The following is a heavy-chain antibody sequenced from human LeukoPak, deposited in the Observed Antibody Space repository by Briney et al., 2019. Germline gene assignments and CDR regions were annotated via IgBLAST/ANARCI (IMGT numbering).Heavy chain of an antibody. CDR3: ARGPVADGVGYFDY. D-gene: IGHD6-19*01. V-gene: IGHV3-53*01. CDR1: GFTVSSSY. Sequence: GGSLRLSCAASGFTVSSSYMSWVRQAPGKGLEWVSIIYSSGDTYHADSVKGRFTISRDNSKNTLYLQMNSLRAEDTAVYYCARGPVADGVGYFDYCGQGTLVTVSS. CDR2: IYSSGDT. J-gene: IGHJ4*02.